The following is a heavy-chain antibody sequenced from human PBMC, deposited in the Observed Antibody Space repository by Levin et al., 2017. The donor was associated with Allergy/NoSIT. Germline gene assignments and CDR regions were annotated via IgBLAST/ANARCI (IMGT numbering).Heavy chain of an antibody. CDR1: GFTFSTYA. V-gene: IGHV3-23*01. Sequence: GGSLRLSCAASGFTFSTYAMNWVRQAPGRGLEWVSGILGSGGSTNHAASVRGRFTVSRDNSKNRMYLQMNSLRAEDTAVYYCAKASSPSSGYLDYWGPGTLVTVSS. CDR3: AKASSPSSGYLDY. CDR2: ILGSGGST. D-gene: IGHD3-22*01. J-gene: IGHJ4*02.